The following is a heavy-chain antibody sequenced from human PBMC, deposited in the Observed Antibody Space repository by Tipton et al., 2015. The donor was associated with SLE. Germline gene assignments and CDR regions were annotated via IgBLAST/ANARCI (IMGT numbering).Heavy chain of an antibody. V-gene: IGHV4-39*07. CDR2: INHSGST. CDR1: GGSISSGSYY. Sequence: TLSLTCTVSGGSISSGSYYWSWIRQPPGKGLEWIGEINHSGSTNYNPSLKSRVTISVDTSKNQFSLKLSSVTAADTAVYYCARDYYDSSGGDAFDIWGQGTMVTVSS. J-gene: IGHJ3*02. CDR3: ARDYYDSSGGDAFDI. D-gene: IGHD3-22*01.